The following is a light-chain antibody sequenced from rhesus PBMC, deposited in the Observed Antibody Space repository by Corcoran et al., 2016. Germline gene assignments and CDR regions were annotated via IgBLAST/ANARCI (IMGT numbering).Light chain of an antibody. CDR2: GAS. CDR1: QSVSRS. V-gene: IGKV3S9*01. Sequence: EIVMTQSPATLSLSPGERATLSCRASQSVSRSVAWYQQKPEQAPRSLIYGASRRAPGIPDRFRGSGSGTDFTITINNLEPDDFAVYYCQQYRNWPYSFGQGTKVEIK. CDR3: QQYRNWPYS. J-gene: IGKJ2*01.